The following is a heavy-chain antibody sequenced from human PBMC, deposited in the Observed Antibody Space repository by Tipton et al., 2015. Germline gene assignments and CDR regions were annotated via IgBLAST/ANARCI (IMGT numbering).Heavy chain of an antibody. CDR3: ATLVDGYSRIP. J-gene: IGHJ5*02. CDR2: IYYSGTS. D-gene: IGHD5-24*01. CDR1: DGSISAYY. Sequence: LRLSCTVSDGSISAYYWSWIRQPPGKGLEWIGFIYYSGTSIYSPSLEGRVTMSVDTAKKQFSLKLASVTAADTAVYYCATLVDGYSRIPWGQGTRVTVSS. V-gene: IGHV4-59*01.